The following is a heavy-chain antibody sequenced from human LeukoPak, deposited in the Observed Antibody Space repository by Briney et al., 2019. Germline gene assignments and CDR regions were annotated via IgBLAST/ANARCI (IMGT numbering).Heavy chain of an antibody. CDR3: ARDRAEVWSGIAVAGTRLLDY. Sequence: ASVKVSCKASGYTFTSYGISWVRQAPGQGLEWMGWISAYNGNTNYAQKLQGRVTMTTDTSTSTAYMELWSLRSDDTAVYYCARDRAEVWSGIAVAGTRLLDYWGQGTLVTVSS. CDR1: GYTFTSYG. V-gene: IGHV1-18*01. CDR2: ISAYNGNT. J-gene: IGHJ4*02. D-gene: IGHD6-19*01.